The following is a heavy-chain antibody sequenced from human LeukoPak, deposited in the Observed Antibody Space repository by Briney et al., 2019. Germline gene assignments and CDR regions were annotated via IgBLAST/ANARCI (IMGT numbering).Heavy chain of an antibody. Sequence: ASVKVSCKASGNTFTGYYMHWVRQAPGQGLEWMGWINPNSGGTNYAQKFQGGVTMTRDTSISTAYMELSRLRSDDTAVYYCARGFYVWGSYRSPPFDYWGQGTLVTVSS. J-gene: IGHJ4*02. V-gene: IGHV1-2*02. CDR1: GNTFTGYY. D-gene: IGHD3-16*02. CDR3: ARGFYVWGSYRSPPFDY. CDR2: INPNSGGT.